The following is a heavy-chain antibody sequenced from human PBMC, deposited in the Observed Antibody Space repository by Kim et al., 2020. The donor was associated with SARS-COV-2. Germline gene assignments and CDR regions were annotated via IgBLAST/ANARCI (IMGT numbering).Heavy chain of an antibody. Sequence: GGSLRLSCAASGFTFSNYSMNWVRQAPGKGLEWVSSISSGSTYIYYADSVKGRFTISRDNAKNSLSLQMNSLRAEDTALYYCASGGRRWGQGTLVTVSS. V-gene: IGHV3-21*01. CDR1: GFTFSNYS. CDR3: ASGGRR. D-gene: IGHD3-16*01. J-gene: IGHJ4*02. CDR2: ISSGSTYI.